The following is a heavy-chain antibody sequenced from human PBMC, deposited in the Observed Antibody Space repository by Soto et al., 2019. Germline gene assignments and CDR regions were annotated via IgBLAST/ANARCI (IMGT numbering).Heavy chain of an antibody. CDR2: IWYAGTNK. Sequence: QVQLVESGGGVVQPGSSLRLSCAASGFTFSNYGMHWVRQAPGKGLEWVAVIWYAGTNKYYADSVKGRFTISRDNSKNTLYLQMNSLRAEDTAVYYCARDQAAAPTLDYYFGMDVWGQGTTVTVSS. D-gene: IGHD6-13*01. CDR3: ARDQAAAPTLDYYFGMDV. V-gene: IGHV3-33*01. J-gene: IGHJ6*02. CDR1: GFTFSNYG.